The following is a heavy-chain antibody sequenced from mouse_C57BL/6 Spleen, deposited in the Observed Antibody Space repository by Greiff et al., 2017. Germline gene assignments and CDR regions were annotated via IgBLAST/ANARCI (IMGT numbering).Heavy chain of an antibody. CDR1: GFTFSSYA. CDR3: TRDYYGSSSWFAY. Sequence: DVKLQESGEGLVKPGGSLKLSCAASGFTFSSYAMSWVRQTPEKRLEWVAYISSGGDYIYYADTVKGRFTISRDNARNTLYLQMSSLKSEDTAMYYCTRDYYGSSSWFAYWGQGTLVTVSA. V-gene: IGHV5-9-1*02. D-gene: IGHD1-1*01. CDR2: ISSGGDYI. J-gene: IGHJ3*01.